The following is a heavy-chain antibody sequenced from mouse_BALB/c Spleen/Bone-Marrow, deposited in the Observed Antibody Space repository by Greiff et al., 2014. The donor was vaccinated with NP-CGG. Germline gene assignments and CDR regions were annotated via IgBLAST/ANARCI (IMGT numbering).Heavy chain of an antibody. D-gene: IGHD1-1*01. V-gene: IGHV2-9*02. CDR2: IWAGGST. J-gene: IGHJ1*01. Sequence: VMLVESGPGLVAPSQSLSITCTVSGFSLTTYGVHWVRQSPGKGLEWLGVIWAGGSTNYNPTLMSRLSISKDNSKNQVFLKMNSLQTDDTAIYYCARNLLPPYWYFDVWGAGTTVTVSS. CDR3: ARNLLPPYWYFDV. CDR1: GFSLTTYG.